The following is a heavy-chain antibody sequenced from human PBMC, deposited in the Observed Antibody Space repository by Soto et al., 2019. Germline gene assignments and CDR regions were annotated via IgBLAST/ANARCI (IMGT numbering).Heavy chain of an antibody. CDR3: VKGGWLDF. V-gene: IGHV3-23*01. Sequence: EVQLLESGGGLVQPGGSLRLSCAASGFSFSTFEMSWVRQAPGRGLEWVSFISDDSSRTYYADAVKGRSTISRDNSKYTLYLQMNSLTAEDTAVYACVKGGWLDFWGQGTLVTVSS. CDR2: ISDDSSRT. J-gene: IGHJ5*01. CDR1: GFSFSTFE. D-gene: IGHD3-16*01.